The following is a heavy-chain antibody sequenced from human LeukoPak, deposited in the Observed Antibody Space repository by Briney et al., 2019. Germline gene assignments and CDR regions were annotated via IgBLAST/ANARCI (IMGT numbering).Heavy chain of an antibody. D-gene: IGHD5-18*01. CDR2: INPSDGST. J-gene: IGHJ4*02. Sequence: GASVKVSCKASGYIFNSYYMHWVRQAPGQGLEWMGIINPSDGSTSYKQKFQGRVTLTRDTSISTACMELNRLRSDDTAVYYCARDLVDTAMWEFDYWGQGTLVTVSS. CDR1: GYIFNSYY. V-gene: IGHV1-46*02. CDR3: ARDLVDTAMWEFDY.